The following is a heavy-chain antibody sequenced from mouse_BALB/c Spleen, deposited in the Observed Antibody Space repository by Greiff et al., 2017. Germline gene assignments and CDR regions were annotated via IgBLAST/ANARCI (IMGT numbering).Heavy chain of an antibody. D-gene: IGHD2-4*01. V-gene: IGHV1-9*01. Sequence: QVQLKESGAELMKPGASVKISCKATGYTFSSYWIEWVKQRPGHGLEWIGEILPGSGSTNYNEKFKGKATFTADTSSNTAYMQLSSLTSEDSAVYYCARGLTGDYEDYWGQGTTLTVSS. CDR1: GYTFSSYW. CDR3: ARGLTGDYEDY. CDR2: ILPGSGST. J-gene: IGHJ2*01.